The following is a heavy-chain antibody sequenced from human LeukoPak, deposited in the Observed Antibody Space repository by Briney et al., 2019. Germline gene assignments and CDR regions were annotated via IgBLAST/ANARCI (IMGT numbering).Heavy chain of an antibody. CDR2: VNFDGSSS. CDR1: GFTFSSYA. D-gene: IGHD5-24*01. CDR3: ATSGGYNPFDY. Sequence: PGGSLRLSCAASGFTFSSYAMSWVRQAPGKGLVWVSRVNFDGSSSTYADSVKGRFTISRDNAKNTLYLQMNSLRAEDTAVYYCATSGGYNPFDYWGQGTLVAVSS. J-gene: IGHJ4*02. V-gene: IGHV3-74*01.